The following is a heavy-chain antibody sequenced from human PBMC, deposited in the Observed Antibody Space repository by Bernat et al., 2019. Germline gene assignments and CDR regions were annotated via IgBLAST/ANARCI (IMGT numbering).Heavy chain of an antibody. D-gene: IGHD4-17*01. CDR3: ARWGVRGIRYMTTVTFLDY. CDR2: INHSGST. CDR1: GGSFSGYY. V-gene: IGHV4-34*01. Sequence: QVQLQQWGAGLLKPSETLSLTCAVYGGSFSGYYWSWIRQPPGKGLEWIGEINHSGSTNYNPSLQSRVTISVDTSKNQFSLKLSSVTAADTAVYYCARWGVRGIRYMTTVTFLDYWGQGTLVTVSS. J-gene: IGHJ4*02.